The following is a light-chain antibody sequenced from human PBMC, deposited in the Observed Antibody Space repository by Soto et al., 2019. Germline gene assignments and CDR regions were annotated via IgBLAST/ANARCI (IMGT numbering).Light chain of an antibody. CDR3: CSYAGNSEV. Sequence: QSALTKPASVSGSPGQSITIPCTGTSGDVGSYNLVSWYQQHPGKAPKLLIYEVTERPSGVSNRFSGSKSGSTASLTISGLQPDDEADYYCCSYAGNSEVFGTGTKLTVL. CDR1: SGDVGSYNL. J-gene: IGLJ1*01. V-gene: IGLV2-23*02. CDR2: EVT.